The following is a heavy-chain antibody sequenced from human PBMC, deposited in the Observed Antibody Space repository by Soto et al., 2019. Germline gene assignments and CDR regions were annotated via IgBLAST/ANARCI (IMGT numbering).Heavy chain of an antibody. CDR1: GGTFSSYA. CDR3: ARGELTFGGVITNFDY. Sequence: QVQLVQSGAEVKKPGSSVKVSCKASGGTFSSYAISWVRQAPGQGLEWMGGVIPIFGTANFAQKFQGRVKITADESTSTAYMELRSLRSEDTAVYYCARGELTFGGVITNFDYWGQGTLVTVSS. V-gene: IGHV1-69*12. D-gene: IGHD3-16*02. J-gene: IGHJ4*02. CDR2: VIPIFGTA.